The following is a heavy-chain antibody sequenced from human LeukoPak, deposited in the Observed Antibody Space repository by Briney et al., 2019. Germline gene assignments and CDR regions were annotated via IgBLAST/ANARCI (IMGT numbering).Heavy chain of an antibody. CDR3: AKVPLGPNGGD. D-gene: IGHD1-14*01. Sequence: GGSLRLSCAASGFTFSTYAMSWVRQAPGKGLEWVSAIVSSASSTYYADSVKGRFTISRDNSKNTLYLQMNSLRAEDTAVYYCAKVPLGPNGGDWGQGTLVTVSS. V-gene: IGHV3-23*01. CDR1: GFTFSTYA. CDR2: IVSSASST. J-gene: IGHJ4*02.